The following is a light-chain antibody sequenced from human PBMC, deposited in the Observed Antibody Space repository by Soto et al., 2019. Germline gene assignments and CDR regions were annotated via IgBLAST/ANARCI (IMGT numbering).Light chain of an antibody. CDR1: QSIGSN. Sequence: ETVLTQSPATFSVSPGERATLSCRASQSIGSNLAWYQQRPGQPPRLLIYGASTRATGVPARFSGSRSGTDFTLTINSLQSEDFALYYCQQYNKWPLFTFGPGTNVHIK. V-gene: IGKV3-15*01. CDR2: GAS. J-gene: IGKJ3*01. CDR3: QQYNKWPLFT.